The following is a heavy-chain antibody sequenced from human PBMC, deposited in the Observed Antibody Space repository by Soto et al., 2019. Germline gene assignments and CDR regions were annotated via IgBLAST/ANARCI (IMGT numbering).Heavy chain of an antibody. V-gene: IGHV1-3*01. CDR1: GYTFTSYA. CDR3: AARVAAADPCDP. Sequence: QVQLVQSGAEVKKPGASVKVSCKASGYTFTSYAMHWVRQAPGQRLEWMGWINAGNGNTKYSQKFQGRVTITRDTSASTAYMELSSLRSEDTAVYYCAARVAAADPCDPWGQGTLVTVSS. CDR2: INAGNGNT. J-gene: IGHJ5*02. D-gene: IGHD6-13*01.